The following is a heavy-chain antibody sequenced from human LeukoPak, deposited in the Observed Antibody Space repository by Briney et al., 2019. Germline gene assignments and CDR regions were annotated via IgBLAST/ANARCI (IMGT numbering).Heavy chain of an antibody. CDR3: ARGENYYDSSGYYPLNWFDP. CDR1: GGSISNY. V-gene: IGHV4-59*12. Sequence: SETLSLTCTVSGGSISNYWSWIRQPPGKGLEWIGYIYHSGSTNYNPSLKSRVTMSVDTSKNQFSLKLSSVTAADTAVYYRARGENYYDSSGYYPLNWFDPWGQGTLVSVSS. J-gene: IGHJ5*02. CDR2: IYHSGST. D-gene: IGHD3-22*01.